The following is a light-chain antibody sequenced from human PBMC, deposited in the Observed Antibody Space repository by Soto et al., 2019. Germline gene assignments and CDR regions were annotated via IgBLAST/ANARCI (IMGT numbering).Light chain of an antibody. Sequence: EIGLTQSPGTLSLSPGERATLSCRASQSVSSSYLAWYQQKPGQAPRLLIYGASSRATGIPDRFSGSGSGTDFTLTISRLEPEDVAVYYCQQYGSSPVQYTFGQGPKLEIK. V-gene: IGKV3-20*01. J-gene: IGKJ2*01. CDR3: QQYGSSPVQYT. CDR2: GAS. CDR1: QSVSSSY.